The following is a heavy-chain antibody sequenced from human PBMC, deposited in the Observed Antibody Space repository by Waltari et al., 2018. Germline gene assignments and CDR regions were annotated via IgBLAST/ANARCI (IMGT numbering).Heavy chain of an antibody. CDR1: GESFSGFY. CDR2: INHSGST. J-gene: IGHJ6*02. D-gene: IGHD2-21*01. CDR3: ARVKGRSMIVEIRYGMDV. V-gene: IGHV4-34*01. Sequence: QVQLQQWGAGLLKPSDTLSLTCAVFGESFSGFYWTWIRQSPGKGLEWIGEINHSGSTKYNPSLESRVTISIDTPKNQFSLRLTAVTAADAGVYYCARVKGRSMIVEIRYGMDVWGQGTTVTVSS.